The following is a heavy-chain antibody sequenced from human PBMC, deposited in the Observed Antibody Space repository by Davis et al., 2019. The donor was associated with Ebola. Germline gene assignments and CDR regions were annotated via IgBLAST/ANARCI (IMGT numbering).Heavy chain of an antibody. V-gene: IGHV5-51*01. CDR3: ARRRVIHDLSTNDYFDF. D-gene: IGHD5/OR15-5a*01. Sequence: GESLKISCKGSGYSFTSYWIGWVRQMPGKDLEWMAIIHPGDSETRYNPAFQGQVTISADKSINTAYLQWSSLKASDTAIYYCARRRVIHDLSTNDYFDFWGQGTLITVSS. J-gene: IGHJ4*02. CDR2: IHPGDSET. CDR1: GYSFTSYW.